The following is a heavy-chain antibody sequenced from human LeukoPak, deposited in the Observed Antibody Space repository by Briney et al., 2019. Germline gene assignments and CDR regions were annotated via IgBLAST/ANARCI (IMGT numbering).Heavy chain of an antibody. CDR1: GFTFSNYA. CDR2: ISDSGGST. J-gene: IGHJ4*02. CDR3: AKDRALHQFDY. V-gene: IGHV3-23*01. Sequence: TGGSLRLSCAASGFTFSNYAMNWVRQAPGKGLEWVSSISDSGGSTYYADSVKGRFAISRDNPKNTLFLQMNSLRAEDTAIYYCAKDRALHQFDYWGQGTLVTVSS.